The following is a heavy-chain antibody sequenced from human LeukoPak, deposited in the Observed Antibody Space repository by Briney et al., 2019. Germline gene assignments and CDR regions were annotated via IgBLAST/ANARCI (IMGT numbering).Heavy chain of an antibody. CDR3: APWIVGGFWADY. Sequence: GGSLRLSCAASGFNFNTYAMSWVRQAPGKGLEWVSAISGSSTGTYYADSVKGRFTISRDNSKNTLYLQMNSLRVDDTAVYYCAPWIVGGFWADYWGQGTLVTVSS. J-gene: IGHJ4*02. V-gene: IGHV3-23*01. CDR2: ISGSSTGT. D-gene: IGHD1-26*01. CDR1: GFNFNTYA.